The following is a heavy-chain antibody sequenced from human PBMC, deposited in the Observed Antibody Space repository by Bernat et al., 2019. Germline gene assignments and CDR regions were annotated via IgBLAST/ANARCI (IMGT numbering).Heavy chain of an antibody. Sequence: EVQLVESGGGLVKPGGSLRLSCAASGFTFSSYSMNWVRQAPGKGLEWVSSISSSSSYIYYADSVKGRFTISRDNSRNTLYLQMNSLRAEDTAVYYWAKRGGDRGWGAFDMWGQGTMVSVSS. V-gene: IGHV3-21*04. CDR1: GFTFSSYS. CDR3: AKRGGDRGWGAFDM. CDR2: ISSSSSYI. D-gene: IGHD2-21*01. J-gene: IGHJ3*02.